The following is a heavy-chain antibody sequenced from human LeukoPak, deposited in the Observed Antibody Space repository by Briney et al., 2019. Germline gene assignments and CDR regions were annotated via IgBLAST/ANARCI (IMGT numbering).Heavy chain of an antibody. V-gene: IGHV1-46*01. CDR1: GYTFTSYY. D-gene: IGHD3-22*01. CDR3: ARELDSSGYYPPFDY. Sequence: ASVKVSCKASGYTFTSYYMHWVRQAPGQGLEWMGIINPSGGSTSYAQKFQGRVTMTRDTSTSTVYMGLSSLRSEDTAVYYCARELDSSGYYPPFDYWGQGTLVTVSS. J-gene: IGHJ4*02. CDR2: INPSGGST.